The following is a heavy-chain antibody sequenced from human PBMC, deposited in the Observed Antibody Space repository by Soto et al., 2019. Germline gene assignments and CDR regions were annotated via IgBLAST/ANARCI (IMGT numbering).Heavy chain of an antibody. V-gene: IGHV3-33*01. Sequence: QVQLVESGGGVVQPGRSLRLSCAASGFTFSSYGMHWVRQAPGKGLEWVAVIWYDGSNKYYADSVKGRFTISRDNSKNTLYLQMNSLRAEDTAVYYCARGYGELFYAYWGQGTLVTVSS. J-gene: IGHJ4*02. CDR1: GFTFSSYG. CDR2: IWYDGSNK. CDR3: ARGYGELFYAY. D-gene: IGHD3-10*01.